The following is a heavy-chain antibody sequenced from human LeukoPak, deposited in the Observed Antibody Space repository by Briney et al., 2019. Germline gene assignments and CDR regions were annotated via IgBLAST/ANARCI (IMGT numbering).Heavy chain of an antibody. Sequence: PGGSLRLSCAASGFSFDEYGMTWVRQAPGKGLEWVSGSNWNGGYTGYADSVKGRFTISRDSAKNFLYLQMNSLRAEDTALYYCARGGDSTSPDYWGQGTLVTVSS. V-gene: IGHV3-20*04. D-gene: IGHD3-16*01. CDR1: GFSFDEYG. J-gene: IGHJ4*02. CDR3: ARGGDSTSPDY. CDR2: SNWNGGYT.